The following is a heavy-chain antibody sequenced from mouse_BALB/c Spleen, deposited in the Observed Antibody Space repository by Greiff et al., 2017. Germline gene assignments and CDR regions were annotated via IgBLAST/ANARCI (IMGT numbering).Heavy chain of an antibody. J-gene: IGHJ2*01. CDR2: IDPSDSET. CDR1: GYTFTSYW. V-gene: IGHV1-69*02. D-gene: IGHD1-1*01. CDR3: ARLTTVVDGYFDY. Sequence: QVQLQQPGAELVKPGAPVKLSCKASGYTFTSYWMNWVKQRPGRGLEWIGRIDPSDSETHYNQKFKDKATLTVDKSSSTAYIQLSSLTSEDSAVYYCARLTTVVDGYFDYWGQGTTLTVSS.